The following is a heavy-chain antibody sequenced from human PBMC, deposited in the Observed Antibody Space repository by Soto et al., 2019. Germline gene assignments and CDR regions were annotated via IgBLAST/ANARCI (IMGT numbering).Heavy chain of an antibody. V-gene: IGHV4-59*01. D-gene: IGHD3-16*01. J-gene: IGHJ4*02. CDR3: ARMRGLGEISPYLDY. Sequence: QVQLQEPGPGLVKPSETLSLTCIISGGSISDYQWNWIRQPPGKGLEWIGYIYYSGRTNYNPSLKSRLTISLDTSTRQFSLRLRSVTAADTAVYYCARMRGLGEISPYLDYWGQGDLVTVSS. CDR1: GGSISDYQ. CDR2: IYYSGRT.